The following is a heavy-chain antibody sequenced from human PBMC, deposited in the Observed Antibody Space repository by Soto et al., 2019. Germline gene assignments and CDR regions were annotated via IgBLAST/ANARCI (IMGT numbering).Heavy chain of an antibody. D-gene: IGHD5-18*01. V-gene: IGHV4-39*01. CDR2: IYYSGST. CDR1: GGSISSSSYY. CDR3: ARQGLSYGYRESFDY. Sequence: ETLSLTCTVSGGSISSSSYYWGWIRQPPGKGLEWIGSIYYSGSTYYNPSLKSRVTISVDTSKNQFSLKLSSVTAAETAVYYCARQGLSYGYRESFDYWGQGTLVTVSS. J-gene: IGHJ4*02.